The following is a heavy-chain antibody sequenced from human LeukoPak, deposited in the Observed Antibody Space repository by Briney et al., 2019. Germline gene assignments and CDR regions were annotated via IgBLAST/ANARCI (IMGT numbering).Heavy chain of an antibody. CDR3: ARAPEPLYDILTGYYTYYYGMDV. V-gene: IGHV1-2*02. J-gene: IGHJ6*02. Sequence: PSVNVSCKVSGYTFSGCCMHWVRQPPDPGIELEGRVNTYCGGTNYDEKFQGRVTMTRDTSISTAYMELSRLRSDDTAVYYCARAPEPLYDILTGYYTYYYGMDVWGQGTTVTVSS. CDR1: GYTFSGCC. CDR2: VNTYCGGT. D-gene: IGHD3-9*01.